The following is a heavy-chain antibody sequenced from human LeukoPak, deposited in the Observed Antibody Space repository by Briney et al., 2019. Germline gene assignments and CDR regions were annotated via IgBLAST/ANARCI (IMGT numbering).Heavy chain of an antibody. CDR2: ISGSGGST. J-gene: IGHJ4*02. Sequence: PGGSLRLSCAVSGFTFSSYAMSWVRQAPGKGLEWVSAISGSGGSTYYADSVKGRFTISRDNSKNTLHLRMNSLRAEDTAVYYCANGGLITIFGLNYWGQGTLVTVSS. CDR1: GFTFSSYA. CDR3: ANGGLITIFGLNY. V-gene: IGHV3-23*01. D-gene: IGHD3/OR15-3a*01.